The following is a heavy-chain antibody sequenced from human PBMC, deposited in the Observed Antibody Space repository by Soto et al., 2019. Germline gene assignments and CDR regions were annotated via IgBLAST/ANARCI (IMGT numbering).Heavy chain of an antibody. CDR2: ISYDGSNK. V-gene: IGHV3-30*18. J-gene: IGHJ4*02. D-gene: IGHD2-15*01. CDR1: GFTFSNYG. CDR3: AKGSLVVVVATPVDY. Sequence: PGGSLRLSCAASGFTFSNYGMHWVRQAPGKGLEWVAVISYDGSNKYYGDSVKGRFTISRDNSKNTVYLQMNSLRAEDTAVYYCAKGSLVVVVATPVDYWGQGGLVTVSS.